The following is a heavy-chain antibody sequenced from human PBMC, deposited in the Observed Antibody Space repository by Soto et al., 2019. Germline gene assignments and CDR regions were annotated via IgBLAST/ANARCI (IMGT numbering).Heavy chain of an antibody. D-gene: IGHD4-4*01. J-gene: IGHJ4*02. CDR2: IYHSGST. CDR1: GGSISSGAYS. V-gene: IGHV4-30-2*01. Sequence: SETLSLTCTVSGGSISSGAYSWSWIRQPPGKGLEWIGYIYHSGSTYYIPSLRSRVTISMDRTKNQFSLHLNSVTAGDTAVYFCARVRYSDNWHSLTDYWGQGTLVTVSS. CDR3: ARVRYSDNWHSLTDY.